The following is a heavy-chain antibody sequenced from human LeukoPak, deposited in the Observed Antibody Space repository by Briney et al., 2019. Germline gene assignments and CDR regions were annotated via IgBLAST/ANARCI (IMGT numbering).Heavy chain of an antibody. CDR1: GFSFSNAW. CDR3: TTDLGITMIRGVIVY. CDR2: IKSRTDAGTT. J-gene: IGHJ4*02. D-gene: IGHD3-10*01. V-gene: IGHV3-15*01. Sequence: GGSLRLSCAASGFSFSNAWMTWVRQAPGKELEWVGRIKSRTDAGTTEYAAPVKGRFTISRDDSKNTLYLQMNSLKIEDTAVYYCTTDLGITMIRGVIVYWGQGTLVTVSS.